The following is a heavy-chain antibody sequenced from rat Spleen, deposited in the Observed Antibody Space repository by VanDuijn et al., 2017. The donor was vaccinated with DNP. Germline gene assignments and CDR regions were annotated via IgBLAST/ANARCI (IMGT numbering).Heavy chain of an antibody. V-gene: IGHV2-1*01. J-gene: IGHJ2*01. CDR1: GFSLTDNS. CDR3: ARKVGGGNFDY. D-gene: IGHD5-1*01. CDR2: IWGDGTT. Sequence: QVQLKESGPGLVQPSQTLSLTCTVSGFSLTDNSVHWIRQPPGKGLEWMGGIWGDGTTDYNSALKSRLLISRDTSKTQVFLRMNSLQTEDTAMYFCARKVGGGNFDYWGQGVMVTVSS.